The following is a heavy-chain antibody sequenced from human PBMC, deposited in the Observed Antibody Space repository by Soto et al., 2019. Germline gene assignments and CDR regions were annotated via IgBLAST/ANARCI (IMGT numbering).Heavy chain of an antibody. D-gene: IGHD3-10*01. Sequence: PSETLSLTCAVSGVSISSGNWWTWVRQSPQRGLGYIGEIFHDGTANYYPSFERRVAISVDTSKNQFSLKLTSVTAADTAIYFCARLVYDTRLNYMYFDFWGQGTQVTVSS. V-gene: IGHV4-4*02. CDR3: ARLVYDTRLNYMYFDF. CDR1: GVSISSGNW. CDR2: IFHDGTA. J-gene: IGHJ4*02.